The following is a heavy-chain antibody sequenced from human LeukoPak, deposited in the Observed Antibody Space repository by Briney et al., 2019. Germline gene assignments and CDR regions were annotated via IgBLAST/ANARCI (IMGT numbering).Heavy chain of an antibody. CDR2: ISYDGSNK. CDR3: AKVWVIAAAGTWAGYFDY. Sequence: PGRSLRLSCAASGFTFSSYGMHWVRQAPGKGLEWVAVISYDGSNKYYADSVKGRFTISRDNSKNTLYLQMNSLRAEDTAVYYCAKVWVIAAAGTWAGYFDYWGQGTLVTVSS. V-gene: IGHV3-30*18. J-gene: IGHJ4*02. D-gene: IGHD6-13*01. CDR1: GFTFSSYG.